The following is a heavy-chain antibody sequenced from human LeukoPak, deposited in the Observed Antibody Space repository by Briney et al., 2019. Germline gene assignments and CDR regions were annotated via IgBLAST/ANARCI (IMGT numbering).Heavy chain of an antibody. Sequence: GGSLRLSCAASGFTFSSYWMTWVRQAPGKGLEWVANIKQDGGESYYVDSVKGRFTISRDNAKNLLYLQMNSLRAEDTAVYYCARGLYDFWSGSDLNWFDPWGQGTLVTVSS. CDR2: IKQDGGES. J-gene: IGHJ5*02. V-gene: IGHV3-7*01. D-gene: IGHD3-3*01. CDR3: ARGLYDFWSGSDLNWFDP. CDR1: GFTFSSYW.